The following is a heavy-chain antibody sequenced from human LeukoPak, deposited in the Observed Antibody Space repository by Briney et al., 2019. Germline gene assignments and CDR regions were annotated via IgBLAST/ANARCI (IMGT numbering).Heavy chain of an antibody. CDR3: ATTVRGVRKSHNWFDP. V-gene: IGHV1-46*01. CDR2: INPSGGST. CDR1: GYPFTSYY. D-gene: IGHD3-10*01. J-gene: IGHJ5*02. Sequence: ASVKVSCKASGYPFTSYYMHWVRQAPGQGLEWMGIINPSGGSTSYAQKFQGRVTMTRDMSTSTVYMELSSLRSEDTAVYYCATTVRGVRKSHNWFDPWGQGTLVTVSS.